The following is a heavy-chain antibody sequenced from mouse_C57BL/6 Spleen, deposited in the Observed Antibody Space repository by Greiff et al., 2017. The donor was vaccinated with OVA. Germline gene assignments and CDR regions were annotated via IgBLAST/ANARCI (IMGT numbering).Heavy chain of an antibody. J-gene: IGHJ2*01. Sequence: EVQLQQSGPELVKPGASVKISCKASGYTFTDYYMNWVKQSHGQSLEWIGDINPNNGGTSYNQKFKGKATLTVDKSSSTAYMELRSMTSEDSAVDYCAVTTVPYYFDYWGQGTTLTVSS. CDR3: AVTTVPYYFDY. V-gene: IGHV1-26*01. CDR2: INPNNGGT. D-gene: IGHD1-1*01. CDR1: GYTFTDYY.